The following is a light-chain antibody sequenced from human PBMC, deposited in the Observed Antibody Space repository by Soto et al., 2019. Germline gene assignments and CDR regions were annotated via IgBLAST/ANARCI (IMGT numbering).Light chain of an antibody. J-gene: IGLJ2*01. V-gene: IGLV2-8*01. CDR3: SSYAGSNSVL. CDR1: SSDVGRYNY. CDR2: EVS. Sequence: QSVLTQPPSASGCPGQSVTISCTGTSSDVGRYNYVSWYQQHPGKAPKLMIYEVSERPSGVPDRFSGSKSGNTASLTVSGLQGEDEADYYCSSYAGSNSVLFGGGTKVTVL.